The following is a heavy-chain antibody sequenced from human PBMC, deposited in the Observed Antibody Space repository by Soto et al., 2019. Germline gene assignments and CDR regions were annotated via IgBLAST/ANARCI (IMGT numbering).Heavy chain of an antibody. Sequence: PSETLSLTCPVSGGSISSSSYWGWIRQPPGKGLEWIGSIYSTGNTYYNPSLKSRVSISADTSKNQFSLKLTSVTAADTAVYYCRRSSRYSTDVWGQGTTVTVSS. V-gene: IGHV4-39*01. D-gene: IGHD6-13*01. CDR1: GGSISSSSY. CDR3: RRSSRYSTDV. J-gene: IGHJ6*02. CDR2: IYSTGNT.